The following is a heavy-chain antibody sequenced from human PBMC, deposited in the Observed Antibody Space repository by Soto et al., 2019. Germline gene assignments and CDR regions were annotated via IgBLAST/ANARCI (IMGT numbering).Heavy chain of an antibody. CDR3: ARVGTSYARRGLDV. CDR2: IYYSGST. J-gene: IGHJ6*02. Sequence: KTSETLSLTCNVSGGAIDSGGYYWCWIRQHPGKGLEWIGYIYYSGSTYYNPSLKSRVSISIGTSKNQFSLELISVTAADTAVYYCARVGTSYARRGLDVWGQGTTVTVSS. V-gene: IGHV4-31*03. D-gene: IGHD7-27*01. CDR1: GGAIDSGGYY.